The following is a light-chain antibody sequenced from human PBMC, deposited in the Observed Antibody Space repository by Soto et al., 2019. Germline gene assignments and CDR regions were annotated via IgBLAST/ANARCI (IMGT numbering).Light chain of an antibody. V-gene: IGLV2-14*01. Sequence: QCVRTRAASGSGAPVRSIPISCTGTGSDVGGYKYVSWYQQLPGKAPKLMIYDVSYRPSGVSDRFSGSKSGNTASLIISGLQAEDEADYYCSSYASSSPFVFGTGTKVTVL. CDR2: DVS. CDR3: SSYASSSPFV. CDR1: GSDVGGYKY. J-gene: IGLJ1*01.